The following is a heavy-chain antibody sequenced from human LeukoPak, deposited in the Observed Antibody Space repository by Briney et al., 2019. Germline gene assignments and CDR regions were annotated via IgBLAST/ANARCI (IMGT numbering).Heavy chain of an antibody. CDR3: ARGGERWLQLGS. Sequence: SETLSLTCAVYGGSFSGYYWSWIRQPPGKGLEWIGEINHSGSTNYNPSLKSRVTISVDTSKNQFSLKLSSVTAADTAVYYCARGGERWLQLGSWGQGTLVTVSS. V-gene: IGHV4-34*01. D-gene: IGHD5-24*01. CDR1: GGSFSGYY. CDR2: INHSGST. J-gene: IGHJ5*02.